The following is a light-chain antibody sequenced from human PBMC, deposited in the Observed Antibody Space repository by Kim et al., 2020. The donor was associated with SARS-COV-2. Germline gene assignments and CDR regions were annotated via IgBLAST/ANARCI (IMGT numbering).Light chain of an antibody. V-gene: IGKV1-33*01. CDR2: DAS. CDR1: QNIRNH. J-gene: IGKJ5*01. Sequence: DMQMTQSPSSLSASVGDRVTITCQASQNIRNHLNWYQQKPGKAPKLLIYDASTLETGVPSRFSGGGSGTEYTFTISSLQHADILTYYCQQYDNFLSLTFGQGTQLEIK. CDR3: QQYDNFLSLT.